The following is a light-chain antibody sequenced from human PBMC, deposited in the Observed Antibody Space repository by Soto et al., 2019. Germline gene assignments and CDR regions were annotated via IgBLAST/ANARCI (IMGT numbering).Light chain of an antibody. J-gene: IGKJ1*01. V-gene: IGKV3-15*01. Sequence: EIVLTQSPGTLSVSPGERATLSCRASESVRSDLAWYQQKPGQAPRLLISDASTGATGIPARFSGSGSGTEFTLTISSLQSEDFAVYYCQQYHKWPQTFGQGTKVDIK. CDR1: ESVRSD. CDR3: QQYHKWPQT. CDR2: DAS.